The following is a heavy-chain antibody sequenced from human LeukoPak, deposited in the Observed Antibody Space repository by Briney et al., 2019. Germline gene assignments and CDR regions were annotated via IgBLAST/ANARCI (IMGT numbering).Heavy chain of an antibody. J-gene: IGHJ4*02. Sequence: GGSLRLSCTASGFTFGDYAMSWVRQAPGKGLEWVGFIRSKAYGGTTEYAASVKGRFTISRDDSKSIAYLQMNSLKTEDTAVYYCTGTYYYDRWGQGTLVTVSS. D-gene: IGHD3-22*01. V-gene: IGHV3-49*04. CDR2: IRSKAYGGTT. CDR3: TGTYYYDR. CDR1: GFTFGDYA.